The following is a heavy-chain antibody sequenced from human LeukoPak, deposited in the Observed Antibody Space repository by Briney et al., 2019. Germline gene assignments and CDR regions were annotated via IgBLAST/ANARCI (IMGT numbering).Heavy chain of an antibody. D-gene: IGHD3-16*01. Sequence: GGSLRLSCAASGFTFSSYWMSWVRQAPGKGLEWVANMNRDGSEKNYVDSIKGRFTISRDNAASSLYLQMNSLRVEDTAVYYCARDGGIIRFGGQDVWGQGTTVIVS. CDR1: GFTFSSYW. V-gene: IGHV3-7*01. CDR2: MNRDGSEK. J-gene: IGHJ6*02. CDR3: ARDGGIIRFGGQDV.